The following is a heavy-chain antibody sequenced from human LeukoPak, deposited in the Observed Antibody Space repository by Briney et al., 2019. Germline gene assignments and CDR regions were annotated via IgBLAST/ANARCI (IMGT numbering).Heavy chain of an antibody. V-gene: IGHV3-23*01. Sequence: PGGSLRLSCAASGFNFNSYTMNWVRQAPGKGLQWVANILASGSPTYYANSVKGRFTISRDNSKNTLYLQMNSLRAEDTAIYYCARDTKNWGQGTLVTVSA. CDR3: ARDTKN. CDR2: ILASGSPT. CDR1: GFNFNSYT. J-gene: IGHJ4*02. D-gene: IGHD1-1*01.